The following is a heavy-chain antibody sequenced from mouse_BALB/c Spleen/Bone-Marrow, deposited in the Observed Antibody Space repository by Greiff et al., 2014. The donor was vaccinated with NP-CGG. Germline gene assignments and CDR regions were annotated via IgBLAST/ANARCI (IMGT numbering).Heavy chain of an antibody. Sequence: LQQSGSELVRPGASVKLSCKASGYTFTSYWMHWVKQRPGQGLEWIGNIYPGSGSTNYDEKFKXXXTLTXXTXXXTAYMQXXSLXSVDSAVYYCTGAPGFADWGQGTLVTVSA. J-gene: IGHJ3*01. CDR3: TGAPGFAD. CDR2: IYPGSGST. CDR1: GYTFTSYW. V-gene: IGHV1S22*01.